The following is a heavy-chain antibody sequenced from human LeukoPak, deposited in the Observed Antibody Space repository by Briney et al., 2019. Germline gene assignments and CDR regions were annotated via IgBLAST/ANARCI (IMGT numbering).Heavy chain of an antibody. V-gene: IGHV3-7*05. CDR2: IKPDGSEK. CDR3: VRWNY. CDR1: GFTFSSHW. Sequence: PGGSLRLSCAGSGFTFSSHWMSWVRQAPGKGLEWVANIKPDGSEKYYLDSVKGRFTISRDNAKNSVYLKMDSLRDEDTAVYYCVRWNYWGQGTLVSVSS. J-gene: IGHJ4*02.